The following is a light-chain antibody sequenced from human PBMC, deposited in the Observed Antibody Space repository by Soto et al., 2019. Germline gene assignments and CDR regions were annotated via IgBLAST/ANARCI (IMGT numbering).Light chain of an antibody. J-gene: IGKJ3*01. Sequence: EIVLTQSPGTLSLSPGERATLSCRASQSVSSTNLAWYQQKPGQAPRPLIYGTSTRATGIPDRFSGSGSGTDFTLTICTLEAKDFAVYYCQQYDSSPRGFTFVPGTNVYIK. CDR1: QSVSSTN. CDR2: GTS. V-gene: IGKV3-20*01. CDR3: QQYDSSPRGFT.